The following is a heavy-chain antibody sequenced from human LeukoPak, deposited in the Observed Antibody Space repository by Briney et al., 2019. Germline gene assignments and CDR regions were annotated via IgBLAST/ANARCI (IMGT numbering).Heavy chain of an antibody. D-gene: IGHD1-26*01. CDR1: SYSISSGYF. Sequence: NPSETLSLTCTVSSYSISSGYFWGWIRQPPGKGLEWIGSIYHSGNTYYNPSLKSRVTISVDTSKNQFSLKLSSVTAADTAVYYCARVPRSGSYSSYWGQGTLVTVSS. CDR2: IYHSGNT. V-gene: IGHV4-38-2*02. J-gene: IGHJ4*02. CDR3: ARVPRSGSYSSY.